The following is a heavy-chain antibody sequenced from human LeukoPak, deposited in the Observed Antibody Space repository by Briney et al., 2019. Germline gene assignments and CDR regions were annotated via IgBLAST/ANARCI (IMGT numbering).Heavy chain of an antibody. V-gene: IGHV3-74*01. CDR3: ARVTAAGGRAFDI. CDR1: GFTFSSYW. J-gene: IGHJ3*02. CDR2: INGDGSST. D-gene: IGHD6-13*01. Sequence: GGSLRLSCAASGFTFSSYWMHWVRQAPGKGLVWVSRINGDGSSTTYADSVKGRFTISRDNAKNTLYLQMNSLRAEDTAVYYCARVTAAGGRAFDIWGQGTMVTVSS.